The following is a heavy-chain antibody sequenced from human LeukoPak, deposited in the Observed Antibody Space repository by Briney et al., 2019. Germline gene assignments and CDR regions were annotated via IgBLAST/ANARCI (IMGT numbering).Heavy chain of an antibody. J-gene: IGHJ4*02. CDR2: MSSGSTYM. D-gene: IGHD5-18*01. CDR3: ARDRYSYGYAGLGY. V-gene: IGHV3-21*01. Sequence: AGGSLRLSCEASGFSFSSYWMTWVRQAPGKGLEWVSSMSSGSTYMYYADSVKGRFTISRDNAKNSLYLQMNSLRAEDTAVYYCARDRYSYGYAGLGYWGQGTLVTVSS. CDR1: GFSFSSYW.